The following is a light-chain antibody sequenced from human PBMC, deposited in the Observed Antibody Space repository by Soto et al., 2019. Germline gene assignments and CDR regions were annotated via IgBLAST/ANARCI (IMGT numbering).Light chain of an antibody. CDR3: QQYNSYCT. J-gene: IGKJ1*01. Sequence: DIQLTQSPSTLSVSLRDRVTITCRASQSIGSWLAWYQQKPGKAPQLLIYDASSLESGVPSRFSGSGSGTEFTLTISSLQPDDFATYYCQQYNSYCTFGQGTKVDIK. CDR2: DAS. CDR1: QSIGSW. V-gene: IGKV1-5*01.